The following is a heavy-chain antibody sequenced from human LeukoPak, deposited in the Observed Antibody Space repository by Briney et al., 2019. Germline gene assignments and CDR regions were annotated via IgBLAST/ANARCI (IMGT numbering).Heavy chain of an antibody. CDR3: ARGPSGYHNT. CDR1: GFTFSRHG. CDR2: ISSSSSTI. V-gene: IGHV3-48*01. D-gene: IGHD5-12*01. Sequence: GGSLRLSCVASGFTFSRHGMNWVRQAPGKGLEWVSYISSSSSTIYYADSVKGRFTISRDNAKNTLYLQMNSLRAEDTAVYYCARGPSGYHNTGGQGTLVTVSS. J-gene: IGHJ4*02.